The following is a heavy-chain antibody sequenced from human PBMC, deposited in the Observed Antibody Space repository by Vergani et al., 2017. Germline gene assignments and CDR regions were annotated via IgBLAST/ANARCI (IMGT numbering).Heavy chain of an antibody. CDR2: IIRIFGTA. CDR1: GGTFSSYA. Sequence: QVQLVQSGAEVKKPGSSVKVSCKASGGTFSSYAISWVGQAPGQGLEWMGGIIRIFGTANYAQKFQGRVTITADASTSTAYMELSSLRSEDTAVYYCAGGANPGRHCSSTXCYTNYYYYSYMDVWGKGTTVTVSS. CDR3: AGGANPGRHCSSTXCYTNYYYYSYMDV. J-gene: IGHJ6*03. D-gene: IGHD2-2*02. V-gene: IGHV1-69*01.